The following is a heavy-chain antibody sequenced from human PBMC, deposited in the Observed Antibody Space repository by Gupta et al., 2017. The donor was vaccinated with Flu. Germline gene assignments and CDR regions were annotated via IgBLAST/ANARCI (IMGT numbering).Heavy chain of an antibody. CDR3: ATKEGYCDSVTCYTFDY. D-gene: IGHD2-2*02. CDR2: IIPIFGTA. J-gene: IGHJ4*02. CDR1: A. V-gene: IGHV1-69*06. Sequence: AISWVRQAPGQGLEWMGGIIPIFGTANYAQKFQGRVTITADKSTNTAYMELSSLRSEDTAVYYCATKEGYCDSVTCYTFDYWGQGTLVTVSS.